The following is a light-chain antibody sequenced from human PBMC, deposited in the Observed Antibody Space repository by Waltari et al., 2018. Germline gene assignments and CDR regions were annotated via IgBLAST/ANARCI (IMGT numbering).Light chain of an antibody. CDR1: QSVSSY. J-gene: IGKJ3*01. V-gene: IGKV3-11*01. CDR3: QQRSSWVT. Sequence: EIVLTQSPATLSLSPGERATLSCRASQSVSSYFAWYQQKPGQAPRLLIYDAFNRATGIPARFSGSGSGTDFTLTISSLEPEDFAVYYCQQRSSWVTFGAGTKVDIK. CDR2: DAF.